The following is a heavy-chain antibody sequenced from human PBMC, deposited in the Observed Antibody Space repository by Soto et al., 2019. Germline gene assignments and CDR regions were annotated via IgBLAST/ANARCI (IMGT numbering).Heavy chain of an antibody. Sequence: QVQLVQSGAEVKKPGSSVKVSCKASGGTFSSYAISWVRQAPGQGLEWMGGIIPIFGTANYAQKFQGRVMITADESTSTAYMELSSLRSEDTAVYYCARGPPEPGIAVAGTVEYFQHWGQGTLVTVSS. D-gene: IGHD6-19*01. V-gene: IGHV1-69*01. J-gene: IGHJ1*01. CDR3: ARGPPEPGIAVAGTVEYFQH. CDR2: IIPIFGTA. CDR1: GGTFSSYA.